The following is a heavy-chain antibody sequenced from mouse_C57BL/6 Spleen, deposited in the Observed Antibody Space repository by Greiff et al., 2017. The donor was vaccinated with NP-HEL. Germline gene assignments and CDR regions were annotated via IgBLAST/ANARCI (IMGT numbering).Heavy chain of an antibody. V-gene: IGHV1-82*01. Sequence: VQLQESGPELVKPGASVKISCKASGYAFSSSWMNWVKQRPGKGLEWIGRIYPGVGDTNYNGKFKGKATLTADKSSSTAYMQLSSLTSEDSAVYFCARGSKPFYYAMDYWGQGTSVTVSS. CDR3: ARGSKPFYYAMDY. CDR2: IYPGVGDT. CDR1: GYAFSSSW. J-gene: IGHJ4*01. D-gene: IGHD2-5*01.